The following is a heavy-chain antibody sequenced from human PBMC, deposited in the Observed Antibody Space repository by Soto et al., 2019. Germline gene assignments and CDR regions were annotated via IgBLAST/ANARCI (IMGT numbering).Heavy chain of an antibody. D-gene: IGHD3-22*01. CDR2: IIPIFGTA. CDR3: VRVYSSGYYFDY. V-gene: IGHV1-69*12. Sequence: QVQLVQSGAEVKKPGSSVKVSCKAYGGTFSSYAISWVRLAPGQGLEWMGGIIPIFGTANYAQKFQGRVTITADESTSTAYMELSSLRSEDTAVYYCVRVYSSGYYFDYWGQGTLVTVSS. J-gene: IGHJ4*02. CDR1: GGTFSSYA.